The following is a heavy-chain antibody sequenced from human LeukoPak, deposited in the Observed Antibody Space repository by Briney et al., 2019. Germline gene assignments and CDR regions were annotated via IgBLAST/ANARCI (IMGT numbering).Heavy chain of an antibody. CDR3: ARVRAVAGLNWYFDL. V-gene: IGHV3-13*01. D-gene: IGHD6-19*01. CDR1: GFTFSNYV. Sequence: GGSLRLSCAASGFTFSNYVFNGVGQGTGQVREWVSAIGTAGDTYYPDSVKGRFTVSREDAKNSLYLHMNSLRAGDTAIYYCARVRAVAGLNWYFDLWGRGTLVTVSS. J-gene: IGHJ2*01. CDR2: IGTAGDT.